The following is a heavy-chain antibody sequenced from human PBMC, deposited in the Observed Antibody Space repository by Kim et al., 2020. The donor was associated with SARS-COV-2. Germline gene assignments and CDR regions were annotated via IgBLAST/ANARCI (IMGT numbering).Heavy chain of an antibody. CDR2: IDTRGEMI. Sequence: GGSLRLSCAASGFSFSNYEMNWVRQAPGKGLEWVSYIDTRGEMIYYADSVKGRFTISRDNAENSLYLQMDSLRVEDTAVYYCARDQWVADYYYGAFDFWGQGTLVTVSS. CDR1: GFSFSNYE. V-gene: IGHV3-48*03. J-gene: IGHJ4*02. D-gene: IGHD3-10*01. CDR3: ARDQWVADYYYGAFDF.